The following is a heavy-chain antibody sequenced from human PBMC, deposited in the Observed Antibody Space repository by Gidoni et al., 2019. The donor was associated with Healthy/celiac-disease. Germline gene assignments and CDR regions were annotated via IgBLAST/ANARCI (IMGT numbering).Heavy chain of an antibody. CDR1: GGSFIGYY. CDR2: INHSGST. J-gene: IGHJ6*02. CDR3: ARGRGDGSSWYGNYYYYYYGMDV. V-gene: IGHV4-34*01. D-gene: IGHD6-13*01. Sequence: QVQLQQWGAGLLKPSETLSLTCAVYGGSFIGYYWSWIRQPPGKGLEWIGEINHSGSTNYNPSLKSRVTISVDTSKNQFSLKLSSVTAADTAVYYCARGRGDGSSWYGNYYYYYYGMDVWGQGTTVTVSS.